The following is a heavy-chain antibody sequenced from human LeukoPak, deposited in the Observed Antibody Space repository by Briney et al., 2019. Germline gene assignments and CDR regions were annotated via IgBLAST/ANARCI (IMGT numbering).Heavy chain of an antibody. Sequence: GGSLRLSCAASGFTFSSYGMHWVRQAPGKGLEWVAFIRYDGSNKYYADSVKGRFTISRDNSKNTLYLQMNSLRAEDTAVYYCARDPVEYSSSSEFTDDYWGQGTLVTVSS. CDR2: IRYDGSNK. V-gene: IGHV3-30*02. CDR3: ARDPVEYSSSSEFTDDY. CDR1: GFTFSSYG. D-gene: IGHD6-6*01. J-gene: IGHJ4*02.